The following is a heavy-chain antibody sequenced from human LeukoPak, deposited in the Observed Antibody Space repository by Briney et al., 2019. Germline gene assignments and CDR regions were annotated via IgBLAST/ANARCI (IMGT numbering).Heavy chain of an antibody. CDR1: GYTFTNYD. CDR3: ARVTDYVWGTYRYAYDYYGMDV. V-gene: IGHV1-8*01. J-gene: IGHJ6*02. D-gene: IGHD3-16*02. Sequence: ASVTVSCKASGYTFTNYDINWVRQASGQGLEWMGWVHPGRGDTVYAQNFQGRVTMTRDTSINTAYMELSSLRSEDTAVYFCARVTDYVWGTYRYAYDYYGMDVWGQGTTVTVSS. CDR2: VHPGRGDT.